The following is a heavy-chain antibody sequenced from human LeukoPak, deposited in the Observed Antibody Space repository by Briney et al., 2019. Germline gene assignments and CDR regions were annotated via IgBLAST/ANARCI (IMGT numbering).Heavy chain of an antibody. D-gene: IGHD2-2*01. CDR2: IYYTGNT. CDR1: GVSISSSNSY. Sequence: SETLSLTCSVSGVSISSSNSYWGWIRQPPGKGLEWIGSIYYTGNTYYNASLKSRVTISVDTSKNQFSLKLSSVTAADTAVYYCARRNLYCSSTSCYRGRIYYYYYMDVWGKGTTVTISS. J-gene: IGHJ6*03. V-gene: IGHV4-39*07. CDR3: ARRNLYCSSTSCYRGRIYYYYYMDV.